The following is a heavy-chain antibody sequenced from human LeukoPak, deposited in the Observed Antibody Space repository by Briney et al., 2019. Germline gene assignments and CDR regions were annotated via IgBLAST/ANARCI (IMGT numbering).Heavy chain of an antibody. V-gene: IGHV4-31*03. CDR1: GGSISSGGYY. CDR2: IYYSGSA. J-gene: IGHJ4*02. CDR3: ARGPTRDYFDY. Sequence: SETLSLTCTVSGGSISSGGYYWSWIRQHPGKGLEWIGYIYYSGSAYYNPSLKSRVTISVDTSKNQFSLKLSSVTAADTAVYYCARGPTRDYFDYWGQGTLVTVSS.